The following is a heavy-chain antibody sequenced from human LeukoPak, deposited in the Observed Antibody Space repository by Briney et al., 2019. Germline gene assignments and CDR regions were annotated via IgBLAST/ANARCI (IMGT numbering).Heavy chain of an antibody. J-gene: IGHJ3*02. D-gene: IGHD6-19*01. CDR2: ISYDGGNK. Sequence: PGGSLRLSCAASGFTFSSYGMHWVRQAPGKGLEWAAVISYDGGNKYYADSVKGRFTISRDNAKNSLYLQMSSLRGEDTAIYYCARDADFSSGGGWYDAFDIWGQGTMVTVSS. V-gene: IGHV3-30*03. CDR3: ARDADFSSGGGWYDAFDI. CDR1: GFTFSSYG.